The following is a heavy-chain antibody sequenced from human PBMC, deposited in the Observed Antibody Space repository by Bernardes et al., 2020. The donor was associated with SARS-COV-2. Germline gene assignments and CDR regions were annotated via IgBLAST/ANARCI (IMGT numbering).Heavy chain of an antibody. CDR2: INSGGGTT. J-gene: IGHJ4*02. Sequence: GSLRLSCEASGFTFGDHWMHWVRHVPGKGLVWVARINSGGGTTNYADSVKGRFTISRDNAKNMLYLQMSSLSAEDTAVYYCTRGPVSGYGSFGVWGQGTLVTVSS. CDR3: TRGPVSGYGSFGV. V-gene: IGHV3-74*01. CDR1: GFTFGDHW. D-gene: IGHD3-22*01.